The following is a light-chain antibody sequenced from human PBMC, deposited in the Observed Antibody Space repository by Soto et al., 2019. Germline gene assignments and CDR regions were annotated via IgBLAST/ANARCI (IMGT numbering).Light chain of an antibody. CDR3: QHSNSHLCT. V-gene: IGKV1-5*01. CDR2: AAS. CDR1: QTSSNW. Sequence: DIQMTQSPSSLSASVGDRVTITCRASQTSSNWLAWYQQKPGRAPKLLIYAASTLESGVPSRFSGRGSGTAFILTISSLQPDDFATYYCQHSNSHLCTFGQGTKLEIK. J-gene: IGKJ2*02.